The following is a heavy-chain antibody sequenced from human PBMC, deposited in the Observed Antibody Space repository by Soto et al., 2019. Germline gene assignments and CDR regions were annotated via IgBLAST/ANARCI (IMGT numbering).Heavy chain of an antibody. V-gene: IGHV5-51*01. CDR3: ARQNGWSLSDDNYYYYGMDV. CDR1: GYSFTSYW. Sequence: GESLKISCKGSGYSFTSYWIGWVRQMPGKGLEWMGIIYPGDSDTRYSPSFQGQVTISADKSISTAYLQWSSLKASDTAMYYCARQNGWSLSDDNYYYYGMDVWGQGTTVTVSS. CDR2: IYPGDSDT. J-gene: IGHJ6*02. D-gene: IGHD3-9*01.